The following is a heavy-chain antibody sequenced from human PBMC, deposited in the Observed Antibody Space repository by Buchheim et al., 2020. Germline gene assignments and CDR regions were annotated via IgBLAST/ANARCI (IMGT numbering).Heavy chain of an antibody. J-gene: IGHJ2*01. Sequence: QVQLVESGGGVVQPGRSLRLSCAASGFTFSSYGMHWVRQAPGKGLEWVAVISYDGSNKYYADSVKGRFTISRDNSKNTLYLQMNSLRAEDTAVYYCAKPLSTSYFDLWGRGTL. CDR2: ISYDGSNK. D-gene: IGHD3-16*02. V-gene: IGHV3-30*18. CDR1: GFTFSSYG. CDR3: AKPLSTSYFDL.